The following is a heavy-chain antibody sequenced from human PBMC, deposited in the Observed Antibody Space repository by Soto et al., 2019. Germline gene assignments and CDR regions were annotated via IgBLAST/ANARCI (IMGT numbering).Heavy chain of an antibody. CDR1: GFTFSAYA. V-gene: IGHV3-23*01. D-gene: IGHD6-19*01. CDR2: TSGSGGST. Sequence: EVQLLESGGGLVQPGGSLRLSCAASGFTFSAYAMRWVRQAPGKGLEWVSATSGSGGSTYYADSVKGRFTISRDNSKNTLYLQMNSLRADDTAVYYCARGRLTPGPIDYWGQGILVTVSS. J-gene: IGHJ4*02. CDR3: ARGRLTPGPIDY.